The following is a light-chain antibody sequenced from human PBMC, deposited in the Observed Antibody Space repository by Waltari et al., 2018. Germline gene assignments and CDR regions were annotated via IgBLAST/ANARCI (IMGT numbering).Light chain of an antibody. CDR3: QQRSNWPLT. J-gene: IGKJ4*01. CDR2: DAS. V-gene: IGKV3-11*02. CDR1: QSVSSY. Sequence: EIVLTQSPATLSLSPGERAPLPCRASQSVSSYLAGYQQKPGQAPRLLIYDASNRATGIPARFSGSGSGRDFTLTISSLEPEDFAVYYCQQRSNWPLTFGGGTKVEIK.